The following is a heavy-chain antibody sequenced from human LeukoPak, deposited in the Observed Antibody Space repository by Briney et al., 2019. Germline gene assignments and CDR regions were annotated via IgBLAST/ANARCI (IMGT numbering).Heavy chain of an antibody. CDR1: GGPISSSSYF. CDR2: VYYDGTT. Sequence: SETLSLTCAVSGGPISSSSYFWAWIRQPPGKGLEGIGSVYYDGTTSYSPSLRSRITISVDTFKQQFSLHLNSVTAADTAVYFCARLSVLEIVGDPDYWGQGALVTVSS. CDR3: ARLSVLEIVGDPDY. J-gene: IGHJ4*02. V-gene: IGHV4-39*01. D-gene: IGHD1-26*01.